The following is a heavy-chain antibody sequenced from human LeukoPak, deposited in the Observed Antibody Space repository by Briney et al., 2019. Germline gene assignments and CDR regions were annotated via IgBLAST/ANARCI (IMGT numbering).Heavy chain of an antibody. CDR2: ISFDATKA. V-gene: IGHV3-30*04. J-gene: IGHJ4*02. CDR3: ARGRGATKKY. Sequence: GGSLRLSCAASGFTFSRYALHWVRQAPGKGLEWVAVISFDATKAYYADAVKGRFSISRDNSNSTLFLQMNSLREIDTAVYHCARGRGATKKYWGQGTLVTVSS. CDR1: GFTFSRYA. D-gene: IGHD1-26*01.